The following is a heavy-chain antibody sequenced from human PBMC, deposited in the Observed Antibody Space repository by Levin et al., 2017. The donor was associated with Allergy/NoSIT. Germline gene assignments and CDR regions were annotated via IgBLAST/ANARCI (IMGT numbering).Heavy chain of an antibody. D-gene: IGHD2-2*01. Sequence: PGGSLRLSCTASEFTFRNYYMHWVRQTPGMGLEWVSNILNDGSTNYADSAKGRLITSRDNDKNTLYLQTNSIGAEDTAVYYCARGGCSRTSCLDHWGQGILVTVSS. CDR1: EFTFRNYY. CDR3: ARGGCSRTSCLDH. J-gene: IGHJ4*02. CDR2: ILNDGST. V-gene: IGHV3-74*01.